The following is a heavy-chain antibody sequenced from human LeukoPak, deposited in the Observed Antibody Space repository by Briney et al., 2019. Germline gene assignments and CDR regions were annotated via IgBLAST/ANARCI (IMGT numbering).Heavy chain of an antibody. J-gene: IGHJ3*02. CDR2: MNPNSGNT. Sequence: ASVKVSCKASGYTFTSYDINWVRQATGQGLEWMGWMNPNSGNTGYAQKFQGRVTITRNTSISTAYMELSSLRSEDTAVYYCASSLSTSHFQLWWWDDAFDIWGQGTMVTVSS. D-gene: IGHD2-21*01. CDR1: GYTFTSYD. CDR3: ASSLSTSHFQLWWWDDAFDI. V-gene: IGHV1-8*03.